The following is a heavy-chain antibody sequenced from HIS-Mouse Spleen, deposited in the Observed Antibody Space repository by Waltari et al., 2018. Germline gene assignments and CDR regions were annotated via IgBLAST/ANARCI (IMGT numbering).Heavy chain of an antibody. V-gene: IGHV1-2*02. CDR1: GYTFTGYY. CDR3: ARGRLRFLEWFPGY. D-gene: IGHD3-3*01. CDR2: INPNSGGT. Sequence: QVQLVQSGDEVKKPGASVKVSCKASGYTFTGYYMPWVPQAPGQGIEWMGWINPNSGGTNYAQKLQGRVTMTRDTSISTAYMELSRLRSDDTAVYYCARGRLRFLEWFPGYWGQGTLVTVSS. J-gene: IGHJ4*02.